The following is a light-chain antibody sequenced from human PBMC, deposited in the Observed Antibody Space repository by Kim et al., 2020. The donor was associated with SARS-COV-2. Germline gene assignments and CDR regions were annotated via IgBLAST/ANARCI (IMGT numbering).Light chain of an antibody. CDR1: SGCSAGHD. Sequence: KPVLISCTRSSGCSAGHDGHWYQQRPGSAPTTVIYKDDQRPSGVPDRFSGSIDTSSNSAPLTISGLKTEDEADYYCQSYDGSNSWVFGGGTQLTVL. J-gene: IGLJ3*02. CDR3: QSYDGSNSWV. V-gene: IGLV6-57*03. CDR2: KDD.